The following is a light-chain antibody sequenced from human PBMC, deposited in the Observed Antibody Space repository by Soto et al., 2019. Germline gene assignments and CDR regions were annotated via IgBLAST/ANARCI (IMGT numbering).Light chain of an antibody. CDR3: QSFDSSLSALV. Sequence: QPVLTQPPSVSGAPGQRVTISCTGSSSNIGAGLRVHWYQQLPGRAPKLLISGNNNRPSGVPDRFSGSKSGTSASLAITGLQAEDEADYYCQSFDSSLSALVFGTGTKLTVL. CDR2: GNN. V-gene: IGLV1-40*01. CDR1: SSNIGAGLR. J-gene: IGLJ1*01.